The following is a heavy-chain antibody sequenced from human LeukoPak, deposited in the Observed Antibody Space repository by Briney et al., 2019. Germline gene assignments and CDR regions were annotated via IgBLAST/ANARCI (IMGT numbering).Heavy chain of an antibody. D-gene: IGHD5-12*01. CDR2: IKHDGSEK. CDR3: ARDAGHSGYDLLDY. J-gene: IGHJ4*02. Sequence: SGGSLRLSCADSGFTFSSYWMNWVRQAPGEGLEWVANIKHDGSEKYYADFVKGRFTISRDNAKNSLYLQMDGLRAEDTAVYYCARDAGHSGYDLLDYWGQGTLVTVSS. V-gene: IGHV3-7*01. CDR1: GFTFSSYW.